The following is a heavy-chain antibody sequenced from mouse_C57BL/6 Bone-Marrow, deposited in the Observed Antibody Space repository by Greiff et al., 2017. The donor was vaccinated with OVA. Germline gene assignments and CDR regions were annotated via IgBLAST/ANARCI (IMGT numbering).Heavy chain of an antibody. CDR3: ARLWDYFDY. J-gene: IGHJ2*01. CDR2: IDPSDSET. V-gene: IGHV1-52*01. CDR1: GYTFTSYW. Sequence: QVQLQQPGAELVRPGSSVKLSCKASGYTFTSYWMHWVKQRPIQGLEWIGNIDPSDSETNYNQKFKDKATLTVDKSSSTAYMQLSSLTSEDSAVYYCARLWDYFDYWGQGTTLTVSS.